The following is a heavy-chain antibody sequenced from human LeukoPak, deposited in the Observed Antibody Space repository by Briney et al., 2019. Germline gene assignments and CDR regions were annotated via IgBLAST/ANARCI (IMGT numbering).Heavy chain of an antibody. Sequence: ASVKVSCKASGYTFTGYYMHWVRQAPGQGLEWMGWINPNSGGTNYAQKFQGRVTMTRDTSISTAYMELSRLRSDDTAVYYCARGGWVGATRGDAFDIWGQGTTVTVSS. V-gene: IGHV1-2*02. CDR2: INPNSGGT. D-gene: IGHD1-26*01. CDR1: GYTFTGYY. J-gene: IGHJ3*02. CDR3: ARGGWVGATRGDAFDI.